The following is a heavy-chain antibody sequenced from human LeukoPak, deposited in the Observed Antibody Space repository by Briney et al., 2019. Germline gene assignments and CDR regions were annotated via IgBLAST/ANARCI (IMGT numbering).Heavy chain of an antibody. CDR3: ARVQRGIAVALDY. CDR2: ISTTSSSI. J-gene: IGHJ4*02. Sequence: PGGSLRLSCAASGFTFSSYWMNWVRQAPGKGLEWVSYISTTSSSIYYADSVKGRFTISRDNVKNLLYLQMNSLRAEDTAVYYCARVQRGIAVALDYWGQGTLATVSS. V-gene: IGHV3-48*04. D-gene: IGHD6-19*01. CDR1: GFTFSSYW.